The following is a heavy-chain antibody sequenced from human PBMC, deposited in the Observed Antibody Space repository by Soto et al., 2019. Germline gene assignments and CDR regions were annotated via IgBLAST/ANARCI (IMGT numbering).Heavy chain of an antibody. J-gene: IGHJ4*02. CDR2: ISSSSSTI. CDR3: ASDCLG. D-gene: IGHD3-16*01. Sequence: EVQLVESGGGLVQRGGSLRLYCAASGFTFSSYSMNWVRQAPGKGLEWVSYISSSSSTIYYADSVKGRFTISGYNTKNSLYLQMNSLRAEDTAVYYCASDCLGWGQGPLVTVSS. CDR1: GFTFSSYS. V-gene: IGHV3-48*04.